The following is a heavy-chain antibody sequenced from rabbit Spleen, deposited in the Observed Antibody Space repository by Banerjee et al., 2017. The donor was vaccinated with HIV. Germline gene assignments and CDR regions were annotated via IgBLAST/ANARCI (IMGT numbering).Heavy chain of an antibody. V-gene: IGHV1S40*01. CDR1: GFSLSSGN. Sequence: QSVEESGGDLVKPGGTLTLTCTVSGFSLSSGNIQWVRQAPGKGLEWIACINIGSASIWYASWAKGRFTISKTSSTTVTLQMTSLTAADTATYFCARDTGSSFSSSGMDLWGPGTLVTVS. CDR3: ARDTGSSFSSSGMDL. CDR2: INIGSASI. D-gene: IGHD8-1*01. J-gene: IGHJ6*01.